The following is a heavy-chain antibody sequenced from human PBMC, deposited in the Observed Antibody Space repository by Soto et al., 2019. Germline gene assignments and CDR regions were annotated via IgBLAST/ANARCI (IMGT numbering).Heavy chain of an antibody. V-gene: IGHV4-34*01. CDR3: ARTYCSSTSCFPFDY. CDR1: GGSFSGYY. Sequence: QVQLQQWGAGLLKPSETLSLTCAVYGGSFSGYYWSWIRQPPGKGLEWIGEINHSGSTNYNPSLKSRVTISVDTSKNQFSLKPSSVTAADTAVYYCARTYCSSTSCFPFDYWGQGTLVTVSS. D-gene: IGHD2-2*01. J-gene: IGHJ4*02. CDR2: INHSGST.